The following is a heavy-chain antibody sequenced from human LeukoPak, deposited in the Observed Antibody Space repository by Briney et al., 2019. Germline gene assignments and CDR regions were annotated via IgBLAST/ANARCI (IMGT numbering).Heavy chain of an antibody. J-gene: IGHJ5*02. CDR1: GYTFTGYY. Sequence: ASVKVSCKASGYTFTGYYMHWVRQAPGQGLEWMGRINPNSGGTNYAQKFQGRVTMTRDTSISTAYMELSRLRSDDTAVYYCARDDYGDYGRWNWFDPWGKGTLVTVSP. CDR3: ARDDYGDYGRWNWFDP. CDR2: INPNSGGT. D-gene: IGHD4-17*01. V-gene: IGHV1-2*06.